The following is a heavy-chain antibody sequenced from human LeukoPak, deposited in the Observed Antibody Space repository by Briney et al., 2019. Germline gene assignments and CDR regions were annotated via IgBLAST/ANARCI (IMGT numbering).Heavy chain of an antibody. CDR1: GYTFTSYG. D-gene: IGHD2-15*01. CDR3: ASMTKGGYCSGGSCYSSYYYGMDV. V-gene: IGHV1-18*01. CDR2: ISAYNGNT. J-gene: IGHJ6*02. Sequence: ASVKVSCKASGYTFTSYGISWVRQAPGQGLEWMGWISAYNGNTNYAQKLQGRVTMTTDTSTSTAYMELRSLRSDDTAVYYCASMTKGGYCSGGSCYSSYYYGMDVWGQGTTVTVSS.